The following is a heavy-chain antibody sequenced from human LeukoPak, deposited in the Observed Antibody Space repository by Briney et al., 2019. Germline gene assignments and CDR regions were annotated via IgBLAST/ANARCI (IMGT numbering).Heavy chain of an antibody. D-gene: IGHD6-19*01. J-gene: IGHJ4*02. V-gene: IGHV1-2*02. CDR1: GYTFTGYY. CDR2: INPNSGGT. Sequence: WASVKVSCKASGYTFTGYYMHWVRQAPGQGLEWMGWINPNSGGTNYAQKFQGRVTMTRDTSISTAYMELSRLRSDDTAVYYCARASGAPSGWYDGTLDHWGQGTLVTVSS. CDR3: ARASGAPSGWYDGTLDH.